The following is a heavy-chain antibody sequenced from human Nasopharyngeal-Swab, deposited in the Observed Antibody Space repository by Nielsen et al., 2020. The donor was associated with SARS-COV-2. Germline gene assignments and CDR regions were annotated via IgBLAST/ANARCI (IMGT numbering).Heavy chain of an antibody. D-gene: IGHD3-3*01. V-gene: IGHV1-24*01. J-gene: IGHJ5*02. Sequence: ASVKVSCKVSGYTLAELSMHWVRQAPGKGLEWMGGFDPEDGETIYAQKFQGRVTMTEDTSTDTAYMELSSLRSEDTAVYYCATVRQSITIFGVGRPGNWFDPWGQGTLVTVSS. CDR2: FDPEDGET. CDR3: ATVRQSITIFGVGRPGNWFDP. CDR1: GYTLAELS.